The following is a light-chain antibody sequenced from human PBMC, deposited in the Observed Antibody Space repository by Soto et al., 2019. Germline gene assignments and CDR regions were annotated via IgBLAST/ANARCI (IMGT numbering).Light chain of an antibody. CDR2: EVT. Sequence: QSVLTQPASVSGSPGQSITISCTGTSSDVGAYNYVSWYQQLPGNAPRLMIYEVTNRPSGVPNRFSGSKSGNTASLTISGLQAEDEADYYCSSKTSSSTPYVFGAGTKVTVL. V-gene: IGLV2-14*01. J-gene: IGLJ1*01. CDR1: SSDVGAYNY. CDR3: SSKTSSSTPYV.